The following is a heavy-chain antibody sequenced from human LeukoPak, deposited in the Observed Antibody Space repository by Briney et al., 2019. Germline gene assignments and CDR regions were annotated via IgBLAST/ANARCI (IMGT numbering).Heavy chain of an antibody. CDR3: ARAGHCSGGSCYYYYYNYMDV. J-gene: IGHJ6*03. CDR1: GGSFSGYY. Sequence: SETLSLTCGVFGGSFSGYYWSWIRQPPGKGLEWIGEINQSGSTNYNPSLKSRVTITVDTSKNQFSLKLSSVTAADTGVYYCARAGHCSGGSCYYYYYNYMDVWGKGTTVTVSS. D-gene: IGHD2-15*01. V-gene: IGHV4-34*01. CDR2: INQSGST.